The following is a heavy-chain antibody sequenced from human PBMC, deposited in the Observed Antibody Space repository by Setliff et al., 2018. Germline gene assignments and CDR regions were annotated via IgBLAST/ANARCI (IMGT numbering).Heavy chain of an antibody. J-gene: IGHJ4*02. V-gene: IGHV3-7*01. CDR2: IKHDGREI. CDR3: ARGNSGGDY. Sequence: GGSLRLSCAASGFTISYYAIHWVRQAPGKGLEWVANIKHDGREIHYVDSVKGRFTISRDNTKNSLYLQMNSLRADDTAVYYCARGNSGGDYWGQGTLVTVSS. D-gene: IGHD6-25*01. CDR1: GFTISYYA.